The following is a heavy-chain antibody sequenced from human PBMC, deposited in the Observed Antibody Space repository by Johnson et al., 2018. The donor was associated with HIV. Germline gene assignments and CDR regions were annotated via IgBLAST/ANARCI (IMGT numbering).Heavy chain of an antibody. CDR1: GFTFSSYA. Sequence: VQLVESGGGLVQPGGSLRLSCAASGFTFSSYAMSWVRQAPGKGLEWISYISSSGSTIYYADSVKGRFTISRDNAKNSLYLQMNSLRAEDTAVYYCARASGLYYYDSSGYPRGAFDIWGQGTMVTVSS. D-gene: IGHD3-22*01. J-gene: IGHJ3*02. CDR3: ARASGLYYYDSSGYPRGAFDI. V-gene: IGHV3-48*04. CDR2: ISSSGSTI.